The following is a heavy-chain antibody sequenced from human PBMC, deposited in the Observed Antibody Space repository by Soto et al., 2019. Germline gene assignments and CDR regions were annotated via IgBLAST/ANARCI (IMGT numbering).Heavy chain of an antibody. CDR2: IWYDGSNK. V-gene: IGHV3-33*01. CDR3: ARDLGGSPTGYSSGWPIDY. D-gene: IGHD6-19*01. CDR1: GFKFSTYA. J-gene: IGHJ4*02. Sequence: HHGGSLRLSCAASGFKFSTYAMYWVRQAPGKGLEWVAVIWYDGSNKYYADSVKGRFTISRDNSKNTLYLQINSLRAEDTAVYYCARDLGGSPTGYSSGWPIDYWGQGTLVTVSS.